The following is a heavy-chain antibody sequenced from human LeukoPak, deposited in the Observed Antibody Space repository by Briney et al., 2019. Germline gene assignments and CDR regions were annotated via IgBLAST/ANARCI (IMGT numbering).Heavy chain of an antibody. Sequence: SETLSLTCTVSGASISSYYWSWIRQPPGRGLEWIGYIYYSGSTNYNPSPKSRVTISIDKSKNQFSLNLSSVTAADTAVYYCARNSYYDNSGEGAFDIWGQGTMVTVSS. CDR1: GASISSYY. J-gene: IGHJ3*02. D-gene: IGHD3-22*01. CDR3: ARNSYYDNSGEGAFDI. V-gene: IGHV4-59*12. CDR2: IYYSGST.